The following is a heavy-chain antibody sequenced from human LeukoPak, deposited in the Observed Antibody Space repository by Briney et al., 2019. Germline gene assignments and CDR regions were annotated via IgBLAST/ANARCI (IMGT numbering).Heavy chain of an antibody. V-gene: IGHV4-38-2*02. J-gene: IGHJ4*02. CDR2: IYHSGST. CDR1: GYSISSGYY. CDR3: ARVGGSYHS. Sequence: PSETLSLTCTVSGYSISSGYYWGWIRQPPGKGLEWIGSIYHSGSTYYNPSLKSRVTVSVDTSKNQFSLKLSSVTAADTAVYYCARVGGSYHSWGQGTLVTVSS. D-gene: IGHD1-26*01.